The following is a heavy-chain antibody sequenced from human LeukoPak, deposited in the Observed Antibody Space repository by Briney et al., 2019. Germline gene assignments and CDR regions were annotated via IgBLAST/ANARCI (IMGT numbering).Heavy chain of an antibody. J-gene: IGHJ4*02. CDR1: GDSVCSVSAA. Sequence: SQTLSLTCAISGDSVCSVSAAWYWIRQSASRGLEWLGRTYYRSKWHNDYAVSVKSRITINADTSKNQFSLQLNSVTPEDTAVYYCARDPSGDQGLDFWGQGTLVTVSS. CDR3: ARDPSGDQGLDF. CDR2: TYYRSKWHN. V-gene: IGHV6-1*01. D-gene: IGHD3-10*01.